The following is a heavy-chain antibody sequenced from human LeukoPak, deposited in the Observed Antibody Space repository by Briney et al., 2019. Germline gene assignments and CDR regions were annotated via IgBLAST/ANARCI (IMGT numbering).Heavy chain of an antibody. CDR3: ARDQGLRLEWGAKFDI. CDR1: GGTFSSYA. D-gene: IGHD6-25*01. V-gene: IGHV1-69*13. Sequence: SVKVSCKASGGTFSSYAISWVRQAPGQGLEWMGGIIPFFGPVNYAQKFQGRVTITADESTSTAYMELSSLRSEDTAVYYCARDQGLRLEWGAKFDIWGQGTMVTVSS. CDR2: IIPFFGPV. J-gene: IGHJ3*02.